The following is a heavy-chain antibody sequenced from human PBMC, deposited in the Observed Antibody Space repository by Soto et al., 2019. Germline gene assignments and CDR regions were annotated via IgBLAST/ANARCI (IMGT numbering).Heavy chain of an antibody. V-gene: IGHV3-9*01. J-gene: IGHJ5*02. CDR3: AKDDSSTWPGAWFDP. CDR1: GFTFDDYA. D-gene: IGHD6-13*01. CDR2: ISWNSGSI. Sequence: EVQLVESGGGLVQSGRSLRLSCAASGFTFDDYAMHWVRQAPGKGLEWVSGISWNSGSIGYADSVKGRFTISRDNAKNYLYLQMNSLRAEDTALYYCAKDDSSTWPGAWFDPWGQGTLVTVSS.